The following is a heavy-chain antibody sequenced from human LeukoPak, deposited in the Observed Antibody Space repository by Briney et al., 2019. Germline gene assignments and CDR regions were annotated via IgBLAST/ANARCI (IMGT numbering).Heavy chain of an antibody. V-gene: IGHV3-23*01. D-gene: IGHD3-16*01. CDR3: AKADATIGGAFDT. J-gene: IGHJ3*02. CDR1: RFTFRNYA. CDR2: ISGTADSK. Sequence: PGGSLRLSCAASRFTFRNYAMSWVRQDPGRGLEWLSIISGTADSKYYADSVKGRFTISRDNPRSTLYLEMKSLRAEDTAVYYCAKADATIGGAFDTWGQGTMVIVSS.